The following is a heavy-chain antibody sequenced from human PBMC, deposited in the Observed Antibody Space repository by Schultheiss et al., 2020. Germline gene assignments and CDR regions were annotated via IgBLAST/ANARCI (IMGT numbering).Heavy chain of an antibody. CDR1: GYSISSSNW. CDR3: ARVASKFDY. CDR2: IYYSGST. J-gene: IGHJ4*03. Sequence: SATLSLTCAVSGYSISSSNWWGWIRQPPGKGLEWIGYIYYSGSTYYNPSLKSRVTISVDTSKNQFSLKLSSVTAADTAVYYCARVASKFDYWGQGTTVTVSS. D-gene: IGHD6-6*01. V-gene: IGHV4-28*03.